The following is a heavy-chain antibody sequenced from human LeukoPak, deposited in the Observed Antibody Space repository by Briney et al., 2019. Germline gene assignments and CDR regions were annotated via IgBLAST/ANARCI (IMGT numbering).Heavy chain of an antibody. J-gene: IGHJ4*02. CDR2: IYYSGNT. V-gene: IGHV4-39*07. Sequence: SETLSLTCSVSGGSIRSTTYYWGWIRQPPGKGLEWIGSIYYSGNTYYSPSLMSRVTISVDTSKNQFSLNLSSVTAADTAVYFCARAPHFFDTSGSRYYFDYWGQGALVIVSS. CDR3: ARAPHFFDTSGSRYYFDY. CDR1: GGSIRSTTYY. D-gene: IGHD3-22*01.